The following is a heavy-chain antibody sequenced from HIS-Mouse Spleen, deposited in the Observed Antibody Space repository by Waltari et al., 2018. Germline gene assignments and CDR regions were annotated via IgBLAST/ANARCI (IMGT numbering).Heavy chain of an antibody. CDR2: FNHNSGGT. CDR1: GYTFTGYY. Sequence: QVQLVQSGAEVKKPGASVKVSCKASGYTFTGYYMHWVRQAPGQGLEWMGWFNHNSGGTNYAQKFQGRVTMTRDTSISTAYMELSRLRSDDTAVYYCARADSRNYFDYWGQGTLVTVSS. J-gene: IGHJ4*02. CDR3: ARADSRNYFDY. V-gene: IGHV1-2*02.